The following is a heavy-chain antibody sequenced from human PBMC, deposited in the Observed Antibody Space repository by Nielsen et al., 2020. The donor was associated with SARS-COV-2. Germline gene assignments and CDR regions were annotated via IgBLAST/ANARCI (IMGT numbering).Heavy chain of an antibody. J-gene: IGHJ4*02. CDR2: INTNTGNP. V-gene: IGHV7-4-1*02. D-gene: IGHD3-16*01. CDR3: ARLGVNAMALHHRLFDY. CDR1: GYTFTSYA. Sequence: ASVKVSCKASGYTFTSYAMNWVRQAPGQGLEWMGWINTNTGNPTYAQGFTGRFVFSLDTSVGTAYLQISSLKAEDTAVYYCARLGVNAMALHHRLFDYWGQGTLVTVSS.